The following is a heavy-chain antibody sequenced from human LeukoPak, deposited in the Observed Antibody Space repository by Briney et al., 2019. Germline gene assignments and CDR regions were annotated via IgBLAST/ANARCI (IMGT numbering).Heavy chain of an antibody. CDR3: ARDRTVVAATPGAPDY. J-gene: IGHJ4*02. D-gene: IGHD2-15*01. CDR2: INPNSGGT. V-gene: IGHV1-2*02. CDR1: GYTFTGYY. Sequence: ASVKVSCKASGYTFTGYYMHWVRQAPGQGLEWMGWINPNSGGTNYAQKLQGRVTMTTDTSTSTAYMELRSLRSDDTAVYYCARDRTVVAATPGAPDYWGQGTLVTVSS.